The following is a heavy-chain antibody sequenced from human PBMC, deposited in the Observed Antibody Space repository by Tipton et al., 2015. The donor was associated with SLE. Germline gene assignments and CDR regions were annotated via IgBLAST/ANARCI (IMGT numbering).Heavy chain of an antibody. D-gene: IGHD1-26*01. Sequence: SLRLSCEASGFTVSRSYMSWVRQAPGKGLEWVSIIYSAGNTFYVDSVKGRFTISRDNSKNTLNLQMNSLRVEDTAVYYCVRDGPSGSYSDYGGQGTLVTVSS. CDR3: VRDGPSGSYSDY. V-gene: IGHV3-66*02. J-gene: IGHJ4*02. CDR1: GFTVSRSY. CDR2: IYSAGNT.